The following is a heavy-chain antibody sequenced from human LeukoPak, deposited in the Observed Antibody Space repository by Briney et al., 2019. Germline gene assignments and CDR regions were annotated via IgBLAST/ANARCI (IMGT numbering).Heavy chain of an antibody. CDR1: GFTFSSYG. D-gene: IGHD5-12*01. J-gene: IGHJ2*01. Sequence: GGSLRLSCSASGFTFSSYGMHWVRQAPGKGLEWVAVISYDGSNKYYADSVKGRFTISRDNSKNTLYLEMNSLRAEDTALYYCAKDVRSGWLQAFDLWGRGTLVTVSS. CDR2: ISYDGSNK. CDR3: AKDVRSGWLQAFDL. V-gene: IGHV3-30*18.